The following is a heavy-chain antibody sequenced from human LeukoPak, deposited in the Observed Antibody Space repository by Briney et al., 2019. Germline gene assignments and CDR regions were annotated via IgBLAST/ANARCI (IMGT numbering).Heavy chain of an antibody. CDR3: ARATRITMVRGPVVFDY. CDR1: GGSISKYY. Sequence: PSETLSLTCTVSGGSISKYYWSWIRQPAGKGLEWIGRIFASGSTNYNPSLKSRVTISVDTSKNQFSLKLSSVTAADTAVYYCARATRITMVRGPVVFDYWGQGTLVTVSS. D-gene: IGHD3-10*01. J-gene: IGHJ4*02. V-gene: IGHV4-4*07. CDR2: IFASGST.